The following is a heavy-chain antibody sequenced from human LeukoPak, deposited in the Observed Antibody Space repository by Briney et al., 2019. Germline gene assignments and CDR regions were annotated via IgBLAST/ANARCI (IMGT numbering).Heavy chain of an antibody. CDR3: ARGFTMIVVDPPFDY. J-gene: IGHJ4*02. D-gene: IGHD3-22*01. Sequence: PGGSLRLSCAASGFIFSTYGMHWVRQPPGKGLEWVAVIWYDGSITYYGDFVKGRFTISRDNSKNTLYLQINSLRAEDTAVYYCARGFTMIVVDPPFDYWGQGTLVTVSS. V-gene: IGHV3-33*01. CDR1: GFIFSTYG. CDR2: IWYDGSIT.